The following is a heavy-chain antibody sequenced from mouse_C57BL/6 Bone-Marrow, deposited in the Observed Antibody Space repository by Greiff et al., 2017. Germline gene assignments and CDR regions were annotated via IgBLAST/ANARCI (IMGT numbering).Heavy chain of an antibody. Sequence: QVQLQQPGAELVRPGTSVKLSCKASGYTFTSYWMHWVKQRPGQGLEWIGVIDPSDSYTNYNQKFKGKATLTVDTSSSTAYMQLSSLTSEDSAVYYCARYSTTVVATDGYFDVWGTGTTVTVSS. J-gene: IGHJ1*03. CDR1: GYTFTSYW. CDR2: IDPSDSYT. D-gene: IGHD1-1*01. V-gene: IGHV1-59*01. CDR3: ARYSTTVVATDGYFDV.